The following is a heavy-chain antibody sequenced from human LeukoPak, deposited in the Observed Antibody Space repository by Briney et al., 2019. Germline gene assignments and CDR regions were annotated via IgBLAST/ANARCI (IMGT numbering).Heavy chain of an antibody. D-gene: IGHD6-19*01. CDR1: GFTFSSYG. Sequence: PGGSLRLSCAASGFTFSSYGMHWVRQAPGKGLEWVAVISYDGSNKYYADSVKGRFTISRGNAKNSLYLQMNSLRAEDTAVYYCARARYSSGWSFDYWGQGTLVTVSS. V-gene: IGHV3-30*03. CDR2: ISYDGSNK. CDR3: ARARYSSGWSFDY. J-gene: IGHJ4*02.